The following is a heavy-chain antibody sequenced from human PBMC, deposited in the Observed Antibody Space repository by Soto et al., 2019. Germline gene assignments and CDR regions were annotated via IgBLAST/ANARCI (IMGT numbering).Heavy chain of an antibody. D-gene: IGHD6-6*01. V-gene: IGHV5-51*01. CDR1: GYSFTSYW. CDR2: IYPGDSDT. J-gene: IGHJ5*02. CDR3: ARHGSIASRRNWFDP. Sequence: GESLKISCKGSGYSFTSYWIGWVRQMPGKGLEWMGIIYPGDSDTRYSPSFQGQVTISADKSTSTAYLQWRSLKASDTAIYYCARHGSIASRRNWFDPWGQGTLVTVSS.